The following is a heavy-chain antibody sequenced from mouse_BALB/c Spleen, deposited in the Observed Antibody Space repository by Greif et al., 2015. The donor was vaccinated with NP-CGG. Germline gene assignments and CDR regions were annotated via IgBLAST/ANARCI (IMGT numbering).Heavy chain of an antibody. CDR3: ASYVYGYFLHY. Sequence: DVQLQESGAELVKPGASVKLSCTASGFNIKEKFMHWVKERPEQGLEWIGRIVPANGNTKYDPKFQGKATITADTSFSPAFLLLSCLSTSSAAVYYCASYVYGYFLHYWGRVTSLTVSS. J-gene: IGHJ2*02. CDR1: GFNIKEKF. D-gene: IGHD2-2*01. V-gene: IGHV14-3*02. CDR2: IVPANGNT.